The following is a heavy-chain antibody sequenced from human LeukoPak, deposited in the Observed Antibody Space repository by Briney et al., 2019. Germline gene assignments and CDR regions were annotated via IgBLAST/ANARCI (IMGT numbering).Heavy chain of an antibody. CDR2: IYSGGST. CDR1: GFTVSSNY. CDR3: ARPSSGSGWFDP. V-gene: IGHV3-53*01. J-gene: IGHJ5*02. Sequence: GGSLRLSCAASGFTVSSNYMSWVRQAPGKGLEWVSVIYSGGSTYYADSVKGRFTISRDNSKNTLYLQMNSLRAEDTAVYYCARPSSGSGWFDPWGQGTLVTVSS. D-gene: IGHD6-19*01.